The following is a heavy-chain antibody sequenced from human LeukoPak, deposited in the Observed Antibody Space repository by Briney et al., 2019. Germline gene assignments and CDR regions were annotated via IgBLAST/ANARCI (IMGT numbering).Heavy chain of an antibody. V-gene: IGHV4-34*01. CDR3: ARSHYYDSSGSHNNWFDP. J-gene: IGHJ5*02. CDR1: GGSFSGYY. D-gene: IGHD3-22*01. Sequence: SETLSLTCAVYGGSFSGYYWSWIRQPPGKGLEWIGEINHSGSTNYNPSLKSRVTISVDTSKNQFSLKLSSVTAADTAVYYCARSHYYDSSGSHNNWFDPWGQGTLVTVPS. CDR2: INHSGST.